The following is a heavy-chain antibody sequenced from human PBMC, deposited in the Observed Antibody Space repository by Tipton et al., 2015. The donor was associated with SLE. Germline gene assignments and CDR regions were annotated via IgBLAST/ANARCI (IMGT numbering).Heavy chain of an antibody. V-gene: IGHV3-11*05. J-gene: IGHJ3*02. D-gene: IGHD3-3*01. CDR1: GFTFSDYY. CDR2: ISSSSSYT. CDR3: TREYYDFWSGSNAFDI. Sequence: SLRLSCAASGFTFSDYYMSWIRQAPGKGLEWVSYISSSSSYTNYADSVKGRFTISRDNAKNSLYLQMNSLKTEDTAVYYCTREYYDFWSGSNAFDIWGQGTMVTVSS.